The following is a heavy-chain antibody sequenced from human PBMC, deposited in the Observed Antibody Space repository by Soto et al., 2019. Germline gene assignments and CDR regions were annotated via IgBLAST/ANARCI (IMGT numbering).Heavy chain of an antibody. Sequence: EVQLLGSGGGLVQPGGSLRLSCVGSGFTFSSYAMSWVRQVPGKGLEWVSSISDAAGSAYYVDSVKGRFTISRDNSKKTLYLQMNSLRAEDSAVYYCARPYGGKIGDAPDLWGPGTMVTVSS. CDR2: ISDAAGSA. CDR3: ARPYGGKIGDAPDL. CDR1: GFTFSSYA. J-gene: IGHJ3*01. D-gene: IGHD4-17*01. V-gene: IGHV3-23*01.